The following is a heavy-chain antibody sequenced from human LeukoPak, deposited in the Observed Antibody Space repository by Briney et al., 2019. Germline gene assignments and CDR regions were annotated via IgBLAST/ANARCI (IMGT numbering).Heavy chain of an antibody. V-gene: IGHV4-4*07. Sequence: PSETLSLPCTVSGGSISSYYWSWIRQPAGKGLEWIGRIYTSGSTNYNPSLKSRVTMSVDTSKNQFSLKLSSVTAADTAVYYCARGDLEWFGHAFDIWGQGTMVTVSS. D-gene: IGHD3-3*01. CDR1: GGSISSYY. CDR2: IYTSGST. CDR3: ARGDLEWFGHAFDI. J-gene: IGHJ3*02.